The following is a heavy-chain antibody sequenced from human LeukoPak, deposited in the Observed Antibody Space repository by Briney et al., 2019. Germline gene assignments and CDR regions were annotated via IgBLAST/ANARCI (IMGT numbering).Heavy chain of an antibody. J-gene: IGHJ5*02. CDR1: GYTFTSYD. Sequence: ASVKVSCKASGYTFTSYDIKWVRQATGPRLEWMGWMNPNSGNTGYAQKFQGRVTMTRNTSISTAYMELSSLRSEDTAVYYCARASSDSWSGYGFDPWGQGTLVTVSS. D-gene: IGHD3-3*01. CDR2: MNPNSGNT. CDR3: ARASSDSWSGYGFDP. V-gene: IGHV1-8*01.